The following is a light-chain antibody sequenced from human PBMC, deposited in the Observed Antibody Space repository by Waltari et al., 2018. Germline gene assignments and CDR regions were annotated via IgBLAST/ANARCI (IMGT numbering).Light chain of an antibody. CDR3: QHRSNWPLFT. J-gene: IGKJ3*01. CDR1: QSVSSY. V-gene: IGKV3-11*01. Sequence: EIVLTQSPGTLSLSPGERATLSCRASQSVSSYLAWYRQKPGQAPRLLIYDASNRATGIPARFSGSGSGTDFTLTISSLEPEDFAVYYCQHRSNWPLFTFGPGTKVDFK. CDR2: DAS.